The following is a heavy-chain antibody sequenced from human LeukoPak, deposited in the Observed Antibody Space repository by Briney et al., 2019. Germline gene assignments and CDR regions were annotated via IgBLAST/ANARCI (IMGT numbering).Heavy chain of an antibody. Sequence: GGSLRLSCAASGFTFSSYAMHWVRQAPGKGLEWVALISYDGSNKYYADSVKGRFTISRDNSKNTLYLQMNSLRTEDTAVYYCARDGGPLAYCGGDCYDGGYYFDYWGQGTLVTVSS. J-gene: IGHJ4*02. D-gene: IGHD2-21*02. CDR3: ARDGGPLAYCGGDCYDGGYYFDY. CDR2: ISYDGSNK. V-gene: IGHV3-30*04. CDR1: GFTFSSYA.